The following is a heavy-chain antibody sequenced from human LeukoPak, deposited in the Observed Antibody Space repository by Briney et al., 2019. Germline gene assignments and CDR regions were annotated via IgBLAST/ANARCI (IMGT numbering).Heavy chain of an antibody. CDR3: ARASVLLSADY. CDR1: GVSISSYY. D-gene: IGHD3-10*01. J-gene: IGHJ4*02. CDR2: IHTSGST. V-gene: IGHV4-4*07. Sequence: SETLSLTCTVSGVSISSYYWSWIRQPAGKGLEWIGRIHTSGSTNYNPSLKSRITISVDTSKNQFSLKLSSVTAADTAVYYCARASVLLSADYWGQGILVIVSA.